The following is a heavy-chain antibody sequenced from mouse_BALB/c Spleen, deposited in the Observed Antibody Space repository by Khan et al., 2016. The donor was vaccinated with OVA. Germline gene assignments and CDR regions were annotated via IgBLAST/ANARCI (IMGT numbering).Heavy chain of an antibody. V-gene: IGHV5-6*01. CDR1: GFTFSSYS. CDR3: ASHLTGSFAY. CDR2: ISSAGDYT. D-gene: IGHD4-1*01. Sequence: EVELVESGGDLVKLGGSLKLSCAASGFTFSSYSMSWVRQTPDKRLEWVTTISSAGDYTYYPDSVKGRFTISRDNAKNTLYLQMSSLKSEDTAMYYCASHLTGSFAYWGQGTLVTVSA. J-gene: IGHJ3*01.